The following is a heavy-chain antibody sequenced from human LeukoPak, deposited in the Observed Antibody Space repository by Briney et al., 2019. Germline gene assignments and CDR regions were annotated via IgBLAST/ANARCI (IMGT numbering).Heavy chain of an antibody. CDR3: ARDRYCSGGSCYPNHIVY. Sequence: GGSLRLSCAASGFTFSHFAMHWVRQAPGKGLEWVAVISYDGSNKYYADSVKGRFTISRDNSKNTLYLQMNSLRAEDTAVYYCARDRYCSGGSCYPNHIVYWGQGTLVTVSS. V-gene: IGHV3-30*19. CDR2: ISYDGSNK. J-gene: IGHJ4*02. D-gene: IGHD2-15*01. CDR1: GFTFSHFA.